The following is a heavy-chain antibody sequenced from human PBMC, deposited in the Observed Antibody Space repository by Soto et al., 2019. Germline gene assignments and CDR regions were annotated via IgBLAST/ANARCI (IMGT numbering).Heavy chain of an antibody. D-gene: IGHD3-10*01. CDR2: IIPIFGTA. J-gene: IGHJ4*02. CDR3: ARGDTMVRGVFDY. Sequence: SVKVSCKASGGTFSGYAISWVRQAPGQGLEWMGGIIPIFGTANYAQKFQGRVTITADESTSTAYMELSSLRSEDTAVYYCARGDTMVRGVFDYWGQGTLVTVSS. V-gene: IGHV1-69*13. CDR1: GGTFSGYA.